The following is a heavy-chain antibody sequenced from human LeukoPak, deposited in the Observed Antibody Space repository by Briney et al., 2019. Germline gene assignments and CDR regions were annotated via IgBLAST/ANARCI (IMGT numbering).Heavy chain of an antibody. V-gene: IGHV5-51*01. D-gene: IGHD2-2*01. CDR1: GCSITSYW. CDR3: ARHVEDCSITSCYHYYYMDV. J-gene: IGHJ6*03. CDR2: IYPGDSDT. Sequence: GESLKISCKGSGCSITSYWIGWVRQMPGKGLEWMGIIYPGDSDTRYSPSFQGQVTISAYKSISTAYLQWSSLKASDTAMYYCARHVEDCSITSCYHYYYMDVWGKGTPVTVSS.